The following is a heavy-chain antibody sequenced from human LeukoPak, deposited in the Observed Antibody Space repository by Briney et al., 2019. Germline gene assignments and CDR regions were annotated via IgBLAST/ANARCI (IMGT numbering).Heavy chain of an antibody. CDR3: ARGQSLNDY. Sequence: GASVKVSCKASGYTFTSYGISWVRQAPGQGLEWMGWISAYSGNTNYAHKLQGRVTLTTDTSTSTAYMELRSLRYDDTALYYCARGQSLNDYWGQGTLVTVSS. J-gene: IGHJ4*02. V-gene: IGHV1-18*01. CDR1: GYTFTSYG. CDR2: ISAYSGNT.